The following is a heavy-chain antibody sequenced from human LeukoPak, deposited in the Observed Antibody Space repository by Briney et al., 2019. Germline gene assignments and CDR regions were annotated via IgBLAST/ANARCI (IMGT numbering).Heavy chain of an antibody. CDR1: GYTFTSYY. CDR3: ARGRPTTSIAAAGVNWFDP. Sequence: ASVKVSCKASGYTFTSYYMHWVRHPHGQGLEWMGIINPSGNSTSTSYAQKFQGRVTMTRDMSTSIVYMELSSLRSEDTAVYYCARGRPTTSIAAAGVNWFDPWGQGTLVTVSS. CDR2: INPSGNSTST. D-gene: IGHD6-13*01. V-gene: IGHV1-46*01. J-gene: IGHJ5*02.